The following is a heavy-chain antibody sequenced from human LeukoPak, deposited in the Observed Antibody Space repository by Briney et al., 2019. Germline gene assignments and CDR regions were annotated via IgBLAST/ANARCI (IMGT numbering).Heavy chain of an antibody. CDR1: GGSISSYY. D-gene: IGHD1-26*01. CDR2: IYYSGST. J-gene: IGHJ3*02. Sequence: KAAETLSLTCTVSGGSISSYYWSWIRQPPGKGLEWIGYIYYSGSTNYNLSLKSRVTISVDTSKNQFSLKLSSVTAADTAVYYCASPQRGSYYGFDAFDIWGQGTMVTVSS. V-gene: IGHV4-59*01. CDR3: ASPQRGSYYGFDAFDI.